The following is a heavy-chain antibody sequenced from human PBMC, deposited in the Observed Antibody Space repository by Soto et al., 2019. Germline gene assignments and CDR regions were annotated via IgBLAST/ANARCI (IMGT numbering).Heavy chain of an antibody. V-gene: IGHV4-38-2*01. CDR2: MYHSGIT. D-gene: IGHD6-6*01. J-gene: IGHJ6*02. CDR1: GYSIRSGYF. CDR3: ARSMYSTSAQLYYGMDV. Sequence: SETLSLTCAVSGYSIRSGYFWGWIRQPPGKGLEWIGSMYHSGITYYNLSLKSRVTISVYTSKNQLSLKLSSATAADTAVYYCARSMYSTSAQLYYGMDVWGQGTTVTVSS.